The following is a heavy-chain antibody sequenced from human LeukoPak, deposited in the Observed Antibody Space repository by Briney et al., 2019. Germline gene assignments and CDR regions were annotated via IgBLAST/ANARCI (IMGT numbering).Heavy chain of an antibody. J-gene: IGHJ3*02. CDR1: GGSISSYY. D-gene: IGHD3-9*01. CDR2: IYYSGST. V-gene: IGHV4-59*08. CDR3: ARGYDILTTGAFDI. Sequence: SETLSLTCTVSGGSISSYYWSWIRQPPGKGLEWIGYIYYSGSTNYNPSLKSRVTISVDTSKNQFSLKLSSVTAADTAVYYCARGYDILTTGAFDIWGQGTMVTVSS.